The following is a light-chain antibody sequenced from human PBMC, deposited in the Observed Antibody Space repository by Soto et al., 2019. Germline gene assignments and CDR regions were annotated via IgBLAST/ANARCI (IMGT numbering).Light chain of an antibody. Sequence: QSALTQPASVSGSPGQSITISCTGTSSDVGSYNLVSWYQQHPGKAPKLMIYEGSKRPSGVSNRFSGSKSGNTASLTISGLQAENKADYYCCSYAGSHYVFGPGTKVTVL. J-gene: IGLJ1*01. CDR3: CSYAGSHYV. CDR2: EGS. CDR1: SSDVGSYNL. V-gene: IGLV2-23*01.